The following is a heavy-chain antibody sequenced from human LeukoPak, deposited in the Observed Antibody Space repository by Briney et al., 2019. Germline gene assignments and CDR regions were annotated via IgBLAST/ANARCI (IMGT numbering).Heavy chain of an antibody. Sequence: SETLSLTCTVSGASISSYYWSWIRQPPGKGLEWIGDIYYRGSIKYNPSLKSRATMSVDTSKNQFSLKLSSVTAADTAIYYCARENPSGYYNRPIDYWGQGTLVTVSS. CDR2: IYYRGSI. J-gene: IGHJ4*02. V-gene: IGHV4-59*01. CDR3: ARENPSGYYNRPIDY. CDR1: GASISSYY. D-gene: IGHD3-22*01.